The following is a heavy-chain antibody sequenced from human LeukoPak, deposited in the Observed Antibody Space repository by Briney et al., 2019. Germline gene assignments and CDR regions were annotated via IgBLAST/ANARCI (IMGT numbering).Heavy chain of an antibody. V-gene: IGHV4-31*03. CDR1: GGSISSGGYY. CDR3: ARTEADWFDP. J-gene: IGHJ5*02. Sequence: SETLSLTCTVSGGSISSGGYYWSWIRQHPGKGLEWIGYIYYSGSTYYNPSLKSRVTMSVDTSKNQFSLKLSSVTAADTAVYYCARTEADWFDPWGQGTLVTVSS. CDR2: IYYSGST.